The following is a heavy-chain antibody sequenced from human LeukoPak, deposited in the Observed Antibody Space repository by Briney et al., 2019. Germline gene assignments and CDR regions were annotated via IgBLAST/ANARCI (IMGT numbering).Heavy chain of an antibody. CDR2: ISSSSSTI. CDR1: GFTFSSYS. V-gene: IGHV3-48*01. Sequence: PGGSLRLSCAASGFTFSSYSMNWVRQAPGKGLEWVSYISSSSSTIYYADSVKGRFTISRDNAKNSLYLQMNSLRAEDTAVYYCARDRIPHGYDYVWGSYRLSEFDYWGQGTLVTVSS. D-gene: IGHD3-16*02. CDR3: ARDRIPHGYDYVWGSYRLSEFDY. J-gene: IGHJ4*02.